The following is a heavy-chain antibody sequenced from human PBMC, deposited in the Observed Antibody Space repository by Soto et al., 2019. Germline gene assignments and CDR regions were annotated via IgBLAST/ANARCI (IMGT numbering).Heavy chain of an antibody. CDR1: GFTFSTFA. CDR2: ISGGGDGT. D-gene: IGHD6-6*01. Sequence: PGGSLRLSCAASGFTFSTFAMSWVRQAPGKGLEWVSTISGGGDGTYYADSVKGRFTISRDNSKNTMYLQMDSLRAEDTAVYYCAKDRPTTSSSQMDVWGKGTTVTGSS. V-gene: IGHV3-23*01. J-gene: IGHJ6*04. CDR3: AKDRPTTSSSQMDV.